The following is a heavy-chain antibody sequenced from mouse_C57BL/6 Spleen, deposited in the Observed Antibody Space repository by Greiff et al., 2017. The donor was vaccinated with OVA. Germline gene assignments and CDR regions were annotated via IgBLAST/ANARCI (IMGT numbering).Heavy chain of an antibody. V-gene: IGHV5-17*01. CDR1: GFTFSDYG. CDR2: ISSGSSTI. D-gene: IGHD2-4*01. Sequence: EVMLVESGGGLVKPGGSLKLSCAASGFTFSDYGMHWVRQAPEKGLEWVAYISSGSSTIYYADTVKGRFTISRDNAKNTLFLQMTSLRSEDTAMYYCARALYDYDDVWGTGTTVTVSS. J-gene: IGHJ1*03. CDR3: ARALYDYDDV.